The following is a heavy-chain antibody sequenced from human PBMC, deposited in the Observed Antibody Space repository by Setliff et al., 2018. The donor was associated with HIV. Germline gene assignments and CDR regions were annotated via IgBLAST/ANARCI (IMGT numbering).Heavy chain of an antibody. D-gene: IGHD6-19*01. V-gene: IGHV4-4*02. CDR2: IYHDGTI. CDR1: GDSITSTNW. J-gene: IGHJ2*01. CDR3: ARGLSSGWYGYWYFDL. Sequence: PSETLSLTCAVSGDSITSTNWWIWVRQYSGKGLEWIGEIYHDGTINYNPSLMSRVSISVDKPKNQYSLKLSSVTAADTAVYYCARGLSSGWYGYWYFDLWGRGTLVTVSS.